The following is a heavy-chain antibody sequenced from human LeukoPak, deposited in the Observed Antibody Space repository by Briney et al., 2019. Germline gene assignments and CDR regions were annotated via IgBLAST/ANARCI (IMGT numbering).Heavy chain of an antibody. D-gene: IGHD4-17*01. J-gene: IGHJ4*02. CDR2: ISYDGSNK. CDR3: ARGSPTVTTGVY. Sequence: QPGGSLRLSCAASGFTFSSYAMHWVRQAPGKGLEWVAVISYDGSNKYYADSVKGRFTISRDNSKNTLYLQMNSLRAEDTAVYYCARGSPTVTTGVYWGQGTLVTVSS. CDR1: GFTFSSYA. V-gene: IGHV3-30-3*01.